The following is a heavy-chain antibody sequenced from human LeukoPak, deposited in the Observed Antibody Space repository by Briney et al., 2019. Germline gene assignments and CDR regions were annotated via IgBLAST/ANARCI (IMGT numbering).Heavy chain of an antibody. CDR1: GYTFTGYY. J-gene: IGHJ4*02. CDR3: VRGSDVVSAAEVDY. V-gene: IGHV1-2*02. Sequence: GASVKVSCKASGYTFTGYYMHWVRQAPGQGLEWMGWINPNSGGTNYAQKFQGRVTMTRDTSISTAYMELSRLRSDDTAVYYCVRGSDVVSAAEVDYWGQGTLVTVSS. CDR2: INPNSGGT. D-gene: IGHD2-2*01.